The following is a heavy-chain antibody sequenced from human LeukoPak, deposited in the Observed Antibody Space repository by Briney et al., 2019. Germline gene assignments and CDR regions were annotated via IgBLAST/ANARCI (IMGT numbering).Heavy chain of an antibody. CDR1: GFNLRRYG. CDR3: VKGDGSGEYSDYYFDY. CDR2: TSYDGRSK. J-gene: IGHJ4*02. V-gene: IGHV3-30*18. D-gene: IGHD4-4*01. Sequence: TGGSLRLSCTVSGFNLRRYGMHWVRQAPGKGLEYLALTSYDGRSKFYGDSVEGRFTVSRDRSANTVYLQMNSLTVEDTAMYYCVKGDGSGEYSDYYFDYWGQGTLVTVSS.